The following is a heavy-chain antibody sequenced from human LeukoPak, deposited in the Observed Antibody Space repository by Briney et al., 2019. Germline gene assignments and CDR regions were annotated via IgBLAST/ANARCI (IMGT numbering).Heavy chain of an antibody. Sequence: GGSLRLSCAASGFPFSNHWMHWVRQAPGKGLVWVSRTNSDETTIDYADSVKGRFTISRDNVKNTVYLQMNSLRAEDTAVYYCIRALTGYDDYWGQGTLVTVSS. CDR1: GFPFSNHW. D-gene: IGHD3-9*01. J-gene: IGHJ4*02. V-gene: IGHV3-74*01. CDR2: TNSDETTI. CDR3: IRALTGYDDY.